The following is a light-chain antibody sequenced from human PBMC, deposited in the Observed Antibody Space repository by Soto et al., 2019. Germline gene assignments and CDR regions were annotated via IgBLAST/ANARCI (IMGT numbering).Light chain of an antibody. CDR1: QDITLY. CDR2: DVS. J-gene: IGKJ2*01. CDR3: QQYDSRPNT. V-gene: IGKV1-33*01. Sequence: DIQLTQSPSSLSASVGDRVTLTCQASQDITLYLNWYQHKAGKAPNLLIHDVSTLETGVPARFSGRGSGTIFTLTIINMQPEDVATYDCQQYDSRPNTFGQGTKVDIK.